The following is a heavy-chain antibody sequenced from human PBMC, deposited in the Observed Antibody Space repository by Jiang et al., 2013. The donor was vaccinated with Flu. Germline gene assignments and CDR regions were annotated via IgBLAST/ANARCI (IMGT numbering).Heavy chain of an antibody. CDR3: ARGRYSPPYYYGSGSYYPSLQVFDY. CDR1: GGSFSGYY. J-gene: IGHJ4*02. CDR2: INHSGST. D-gene: IGHD3-10*01. Sequence: VLLKPSETLSLTCAVYGGSFSGYYWSWIRQPPGKGLEWIGEINHSGSTNYNPSLKSRVTISVDTSKNQFSLKLSSVTAADTAVYYCARGRYSPPYYYGSGSYYPSLQVFDYWGQGTLVTVSS. V-gene: IGHV4-34*01.